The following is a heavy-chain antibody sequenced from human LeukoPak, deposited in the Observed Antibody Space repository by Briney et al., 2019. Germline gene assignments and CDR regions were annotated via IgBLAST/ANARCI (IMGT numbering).Heavy chain of an antibody. CDR2: ISYDGSNK. CDR1: GFTFSSYG. CDR3: AIIYDSSGYYAFDI. V-gene: IGHV3-30*03. D-gene: IGHD3-22*01. J-gene: IGHJ3*02. Sequence: PGGSLRLSCAASGFTFSSYGMHWVRQAPGKGLEWVAVISYDGSNKYYADSVKGRFTISRDNSKNTLYLQMNSLRAEDTVVYYCAIIYDSSGYYAFDIWGQGTMVTVSS.